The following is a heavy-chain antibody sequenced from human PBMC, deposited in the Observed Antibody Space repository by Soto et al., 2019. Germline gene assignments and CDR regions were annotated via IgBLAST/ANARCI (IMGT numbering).Heavy chain of an antibody. V-gene: IGHV1-69*13. CDR2: IIPIFGTA. J-gene: IGHJ4*02. CDR1: GGTFSSYA. CDR3: ARGQVKWRGSGSYYKSSSLDY. D-gene: IGHD3-10*01. Sequence: SVKVSCKASGGTFSSYAISWVRQAPGQGLEWMGGIIPIFGTANYAQKFQGRVTITADESTSTAYMELSSLRSEDTAVYYCARGQVKWRGSGSYYKSSSLDYWGQGTLGTVYS.